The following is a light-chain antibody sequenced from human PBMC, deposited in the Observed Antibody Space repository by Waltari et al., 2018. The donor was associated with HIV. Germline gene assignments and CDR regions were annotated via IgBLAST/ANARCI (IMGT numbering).Light chain of an antibody. Sequence: QSVLTQPPSVSAAPGQKVTISCAASTSNIEMTYVSWYQQFPGTAPKLLIYENNKRPPGISDRFSGSKSGTSATLDIAGLQTGDEADYYCETGSGSVTFPVFGSGTKVTVL. CDR3: ETGSGSVTFPV. CDR2: ENN. V-gene: IGLV1-51*01. CDR1: TSNIEMTY. J-gene: IGLJ1*01.